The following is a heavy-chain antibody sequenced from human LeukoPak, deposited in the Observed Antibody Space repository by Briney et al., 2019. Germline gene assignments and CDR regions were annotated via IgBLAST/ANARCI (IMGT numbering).Heavy chain of an antibody. CDR3: VVRYCSSTSCPPDI. J-gene: IGHJ3*02. CDR2: INHSGST. D-gene: IGHD2-2*01. Sequence: KPSETLSLTCTVYGGSFSGYYWSWIRQPPGKGLEWIGEINHSGSTIYSPSLKSRVTISVDTSKNQFSLKLSSVTAADTAVYYCVVRYCSSTSCPPDIWGQGTVVTVSS. CDR1: GGSFSGYY. V-gene: IGHV4-34*01.